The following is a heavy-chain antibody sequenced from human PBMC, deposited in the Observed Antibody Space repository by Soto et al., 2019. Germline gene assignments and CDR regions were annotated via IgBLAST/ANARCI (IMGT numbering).Heavy chain of an antibody. V-gene: IGHV4-30-4*01. J-gene: IGHJ6*02. Sequence: TSETLSVTCTVSGGSISSGDYYWSWVRQPPGKGLEWIGYIYYSGSTYYNPSLKSRVTISVDTSKNQFSLKLGSVTAADTAVYYCARVAAAEGDYGMDVWGQGTTVTVSS. CDR3: ARVAAAEGDYGMDV. D-gene: IGHD6-13*01. CDR1: GGSISSGDYY. CDR2: IYYSGST.